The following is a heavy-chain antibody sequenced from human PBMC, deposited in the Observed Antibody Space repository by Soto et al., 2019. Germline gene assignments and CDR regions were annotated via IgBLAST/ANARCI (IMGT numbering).Heavy chain of an antibody. D-gene: IGHD3-10*01. CDR1: GFTFSSYG. CDR2: ISYDGSSK. J-gene: IGHJ6*01. CDR3: AKDWGIDMTTIITYYYGMDV. V-gene: IGHV3-30*18. Sequence: PEGSLRLSCAACGFTFSSYGMHWVRQAQGKGLEWVAVISYDGSSKYYADSVKGRFTISRDNSKNTLYLKMNSLPAEDTAVYYCAKDWGIDMTTIITYYYGMDVCGQRTTVTVSS.